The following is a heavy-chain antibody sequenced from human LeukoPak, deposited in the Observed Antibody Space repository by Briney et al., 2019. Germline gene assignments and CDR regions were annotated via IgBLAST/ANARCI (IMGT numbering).Heavy chain of an antibody. Sequence: PGGSLRLSCAASGFTFSSYSMNWVRQAPGKGLEWVSPISSSSSYIYYADSVKGRFTISRDNAKNSLYLQMNSLRAEDTAVYYCARDRGSSWYLGILYWGQGTLVTVSS. J-gene: IGHJ4*02. V-gene: IGHV3-21*01. CDR1: GFTFSSYS. CDR3: ARDRGSSWYLGILY. CDR2: ISSSSSYI. D-gene: IGHD6-13*01.